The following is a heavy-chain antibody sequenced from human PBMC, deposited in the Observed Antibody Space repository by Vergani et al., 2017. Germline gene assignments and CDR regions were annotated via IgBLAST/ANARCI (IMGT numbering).Heavy chain of an antibody. D-gene: IGHD1-1*01. J-gene: IGHJ1*01. CDR3: ATKSCGTPGCQIGYFRE. Sequence: QVHLVESGGGVVQPGRSLRLSCVVSGFTSSYYGMHWVRQAPGKGLEWVAVISYDGTQKYYEDSVKGQFTISRDNSKSTLYLQMNSLRTEDTAVYYCATKSCGTPGCQIGYFREWGQGTLVTVSS. CDR1: GFTSSYYG. CDR2: ISYDGTQK. V-gene: IGHV3-30*03.